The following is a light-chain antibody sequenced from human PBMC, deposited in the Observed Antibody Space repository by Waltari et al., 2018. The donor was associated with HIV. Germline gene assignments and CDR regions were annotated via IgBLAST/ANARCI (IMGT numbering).Light chain of an antibody. Sequence: DIVMTQSPGFLSVAAGGRATIKCKATMSVLYEANSKNYLAWYQQKPGQPPKLLLSWSSTRESGVSARFIGSGSGTDFTLTINNVESDDAAIYFCQQFYKIPWTFGQGTKVEI. CDR1: MSVLYEANSKNY. CDR2: WSS. J-gene: IGKJ1*01. CDR3: QQFYKIPWT. V-gene: IGKV4-1*01.